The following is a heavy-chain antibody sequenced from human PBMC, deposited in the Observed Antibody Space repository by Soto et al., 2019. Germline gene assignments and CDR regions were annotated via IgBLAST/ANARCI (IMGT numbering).Heavy chain of an antibody. CDR3: ARTVLGPDLLADSFVDYYYYMDV. J-gene: IGHJ6*03. D-gene: IGHD3-16*01. V-gene: IGHV4-59*02. CDR2: MHYTGFS. Sequence: TSETLSLTCSFSGDSVTSHYLTWIRQSPEKGLEWIGYMHYTGFSHYNPSLKSRLTISVDRSKNQFTLQLTSVTVEDTAVYYCARTVLGPDLLADSFVDYYYYMDVWGQGPTVTVSS. CDR1: GDSVTSHY.